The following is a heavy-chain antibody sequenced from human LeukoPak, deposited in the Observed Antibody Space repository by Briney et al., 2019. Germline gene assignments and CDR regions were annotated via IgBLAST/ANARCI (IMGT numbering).Heavy chain of an antibody. V-gene: IGHV4-34*01. D-gene: IGHD3-10*01. Sequence: SETLSLTCAVYGGSFSGYYWSWIRQPPGKGLEWIGEINHSGSTNYNPSLKSRVTISVDTSKNQFSLKLSSVTAADTAVYYCASVRRGFGESSKYYSYYYMDVWGNGTTVTISS. CDR2: INHSGST. J-gene: IGHJ6*03. CDR3: ASVRRGFGESSKYYSYYYMDV. CDR1: GGSFSGYY.